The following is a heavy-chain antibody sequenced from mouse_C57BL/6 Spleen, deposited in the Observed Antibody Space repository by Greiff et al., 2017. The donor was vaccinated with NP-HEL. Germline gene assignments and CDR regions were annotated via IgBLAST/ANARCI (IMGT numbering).Heavy chain of an antibody. Sequence: VQRVESGAELARPGASVKLSCKASGYTFTSYGISWVKQRTGQGLEWIGEIYPRSGNTYYNEKFKGKATLTADKSSSTAYMELRSLTSEDSAVYFCARSSSSVGDAMDYWGQGTSVTVSS. CDR2: IYPRSGNT. CDR3: ARSSSSVGDAMDY. CDR1: GYTFTSYG. V-gene: IGHV1-81*01. J-gene: IGHJ4*01. D-gene: IGHD1-1*01.